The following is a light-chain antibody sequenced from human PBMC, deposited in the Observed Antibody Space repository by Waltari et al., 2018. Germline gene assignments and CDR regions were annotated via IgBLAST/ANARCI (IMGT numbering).Light chain of an antibody. CDR3: QQYNDWPLYT. CDR1: QSVGGN. V-gene: IGKV3-15*01. J-gene: IGKJ2*01. Sequence: IVMTQSPATLSVSPGERATLSCRASQSVGGNLAWYQHKPGQAPRLIIYGASTWVTGLPARFSGSGSETEFTLTISSVQSEDFAVYYCQQYNDWPLYTFGQGTKLEIK. CDR2: GAS.